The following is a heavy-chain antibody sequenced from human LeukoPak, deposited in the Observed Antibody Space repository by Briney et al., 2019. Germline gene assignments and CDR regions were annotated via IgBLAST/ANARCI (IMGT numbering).Heavy chain of an antibody. CDR2: INHRGST. V-gene: IGHV4-34*01. J-gene: IGHJ4*02. D-gene: IGHD7-27*01. CDR1: GGSFSGYY. CDR3: ARGRGPLGY. Sequence: SETLSLTCAVYGGSFSGYYWSWIRQPPGKGLEWIGEINHRGSTNYNPSLKSRVTISVDTSKNQFSLKLSSVTAADTAVYYCARGRGPLGYWGQGTLVTVSS.